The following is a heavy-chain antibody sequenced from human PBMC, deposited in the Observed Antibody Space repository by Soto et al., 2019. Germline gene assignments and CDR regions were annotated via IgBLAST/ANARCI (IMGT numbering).Heavy chain of an antibody. V-gene: IGHV5-51*01. CDR2: IYPGDSDT. J-gene: IGHJ6*02. CDR3: ARHLSNFRYYYYAMDV. CDR1: GYSFADYW. Sequence: PGESLKISCKGSGYSFADYWNGWVRQLPGKGLEWMGIIYPGDSDTRYSPSFQGHVTITVDTSTSTAYLQWNTLKASDTAMYYCARHLSNFRYYYYAMDVWGQGTTVTVSS. D-gene: IGHD4-4*01.